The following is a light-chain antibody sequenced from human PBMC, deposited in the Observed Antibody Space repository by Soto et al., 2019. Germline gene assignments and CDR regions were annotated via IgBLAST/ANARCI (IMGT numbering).Light chain of an antibody. CDR1: SSNIGNNY. Sequence: QSVLTQPPSVSAAPGQKVTISCSGSSSNIGNNYLSWYQHLPGTAPKLLIYDTNKRPSGIPDRFSGSQSGTSATLGITGLQTGDEADYYCGTWDSSLSDVVFGGGTKLTVL. CDR2: DTN. CDR3: GTWDSSLSDVV. J-gene: IGLJ2*01. V-gene: IGLV1-51*01.